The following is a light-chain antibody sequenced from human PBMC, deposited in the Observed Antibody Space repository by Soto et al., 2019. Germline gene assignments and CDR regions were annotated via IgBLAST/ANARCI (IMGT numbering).Light chain of an antibody. V-gene: IGLV1-44*01. CDR1: RSNIGINP. J-gene: IGLJ3*02. CDR2: NNN. Sequence: QSVLTQPPSASGTPGQRVTISCSGSRSNIGINPVSWYQKLPGTAPKVVIYNNNQRPSGVPDRFSGSKSGTSASLAFSGSQSADEAEYYCGTWDDSLSVWVFGGGTKLTVL. CDR3: GTWDDSLSVWV.